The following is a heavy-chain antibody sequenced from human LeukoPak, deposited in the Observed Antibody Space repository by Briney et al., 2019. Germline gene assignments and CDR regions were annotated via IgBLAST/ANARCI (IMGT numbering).Heavy chain of an antibody. CDR2: IYYSGST. D-gene: IGHD5-24*01. J-gene: IGHJ4*02. CDR1: GASVSDYY. CDR3: ARGRDGYNPDY. Sequence: SETLSLTCTVSGASVSDYYWSWIRQPPGKGLEWIGYIYYSGSTNYNPSLKSRVTISVDTSKNQFSLKLSSVTAADTAVYYCARGRDGYNPDYWGQGTLVTVSS. V-gene: IGHV4-59*02.